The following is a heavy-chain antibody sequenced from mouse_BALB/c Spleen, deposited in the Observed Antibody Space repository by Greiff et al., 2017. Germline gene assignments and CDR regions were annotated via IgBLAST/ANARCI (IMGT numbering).Heavy chain of an antibody. CDR1: GYSFTSYW. Sequence: VQLKESGTVLARPEASVKMSSKASGYSFTSYWMHWVKQRPGQGLEWIGAIYPGNSDTSYNQKFKGKAKLTAVTSASTAYMELSSLTNEDSAVYYCTKWVFYAMDYWGQGTSVTVSS. V-gene: IGHV1-5*01. CDR2: IYPGNSDT. CDR3: TKWVFYAMDY. J-gene: IGHJ4*01.